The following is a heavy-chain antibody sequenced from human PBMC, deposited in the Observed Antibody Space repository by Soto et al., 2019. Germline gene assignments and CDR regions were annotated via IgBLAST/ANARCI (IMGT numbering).Heavy chain of an antibody. D-gene: IGHD1-7*01. Sequence: ASVKVSCKASGYTFTSYAMHWVRQAPGQRLEWMGWINAGNGNTKYSQKFQGRVTITRDTSASTAYMELSSLRSEDTAVYYCARDSPMSGTGRPNTVLAYYGMDVWGQGTTVTVSS. CDR2: INAGNGNT. J-gene: IGHJ6*02. CDR3: ARDSPMSGTGRPNTVLAYYGMDV. CDR1: GYTFTSYA. V-gene: IGHV1-3*01.